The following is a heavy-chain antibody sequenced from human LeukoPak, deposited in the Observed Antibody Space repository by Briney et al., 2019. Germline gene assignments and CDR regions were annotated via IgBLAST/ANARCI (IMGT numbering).Heavy chain of an antibody. Sequence: SETLSLTCTVSGYSISSGYYWGWIRQPPGKGLEWIGSIYHSGSTYYNPSLKSRVTISVDTSKNQFSLKLSSVTAADTAVYYCAFGLDAGDAFDIWGQGTMVTVSS. CDR2: IYHSGST. V-gene: IGHV4-38-2*02. CDR1: GYSISSGYY. J-gene: IGHJ3*02. D-gene: IGHD3-10*01. CDR3: AFGLDAGDAFDI.